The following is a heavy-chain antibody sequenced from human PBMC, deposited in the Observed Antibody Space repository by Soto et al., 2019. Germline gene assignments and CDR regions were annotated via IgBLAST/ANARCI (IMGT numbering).Heavy chain of an antibody. CDR3: ANGGDYGDYVLMGAFDI. CDR2: ISAYNGNT. V-gene: IGHV1-18*01. Sequence: ASVKVSCKASGYTFTSYGISWVRQAPGQGFEWMGWISAYNGNTNYAQKLQGRVTMTTDTSTSTAYMELRSLRSDDTAVYYCANGGDYGDYVLMGAFDIWGQGTMVTVSS. CDR1: GYTFTSYG. J-gene: IGHJ3*02. D-gene: IGHD4-17*01.